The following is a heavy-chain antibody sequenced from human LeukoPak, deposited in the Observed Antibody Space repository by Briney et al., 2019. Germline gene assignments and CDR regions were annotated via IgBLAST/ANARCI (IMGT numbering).Heavy chain of an antibody. J-gene: IGHJ3*02. D-gene: IGHD3-22*01. V-gene: IGHV4-61*05. CDR2: IYYSGST. CDR1: GGSNSSSIYY. CDR3: ARADGYYYDSSGYLDAFDI. Sequence: PSETLPLTCSVSGGSNSSSIYYWGWIRQPPGKGLEWIGYIYYSGSTNYNPSLKSRVTISVDTSKNQFSLKLSSVTAADTAVYYCARADGYYYDSSGYLDAFDIWGQGTMVTVSS.